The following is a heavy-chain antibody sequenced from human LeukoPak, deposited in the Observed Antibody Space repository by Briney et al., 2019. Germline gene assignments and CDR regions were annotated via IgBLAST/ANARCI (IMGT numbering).Heavy chain of an antibody. D-gene: IGHD3-3*01. V-gene: IGHV4-30-2*01. Sequence: SQTLSLTCTVSGGSISSGGYYWSWIRQPPGKGLEWIGYIYHSGSTYYNPSLKSRVTISVDRSKNQFSLKLSSVTAADTAVYYCARVTDLRLDDIWGQGTMVTVSS. J-gene: IGHJ3*02. CDR2: IYHSGST. CDR3: ARVTDLRLDDI. CDR1: GGSISSGGYY.